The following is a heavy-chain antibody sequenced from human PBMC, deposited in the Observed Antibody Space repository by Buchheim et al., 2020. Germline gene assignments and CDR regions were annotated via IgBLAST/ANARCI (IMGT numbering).Heavy chain of an antibody. CDR1: GYTFTSYD. J-gene: IGHJ5*02. D-gene: IGHD6-13*01. CDR2: INPNSDGT. V-gene: IGHV1-2*04. CDR3: ARSEYSSSWYWFDP. Sequence: QVQLVQSGAEVKKPGASVKVSCKASGYTFTSYDINWVRQTTGQGLEWMGWINPNSDGTNYAQKFQGWVTMTRDTSISTAYMELSRLRSDDTAVYYCARSEYSSSWYWFDPWGQGTL.